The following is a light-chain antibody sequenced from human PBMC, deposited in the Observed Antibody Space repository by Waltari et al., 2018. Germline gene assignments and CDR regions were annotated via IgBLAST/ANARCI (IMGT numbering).Light chain of an antibody. J-gene: IGKJ1*01. V-gene: IGKV3-20*01. CDR2: GAS. Sequence: EIVLTQSPGTLSLSPGERAPLSCRASQSISRTLAWYQQKPGQAPRLLIYGASIRASGIPDKFSGTGSGTDFSLTINRLEPEDFAVYFCQHYVRLPATFGQGTKVEI. CDR3: QHYVRLPAT. CDR1: QSISRT.